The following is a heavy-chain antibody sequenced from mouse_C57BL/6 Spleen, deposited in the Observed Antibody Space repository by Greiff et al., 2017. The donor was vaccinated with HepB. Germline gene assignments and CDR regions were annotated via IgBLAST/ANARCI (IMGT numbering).Heavy chain of an antibody. CDR1: GFTFSDFY. CDR2: SRNKANDYTT. D-gene: IGHD2-1*01. Sequence: EVMLVESGGGLVQSGRSLRLSCATSGFTFSDFYMEWVRQAPGKGLEWIAASRNKANDYTTEYSASVKGRFIVSRDTSQSILYLQMNALRAEDTAIYYCARDAGYGKNYAMDYWGQGTSVTVSS. CDR3: ARDAGYGKNYAMDY. J-gene: IGHJ4*01. V-gene: IGHV7-1*01.